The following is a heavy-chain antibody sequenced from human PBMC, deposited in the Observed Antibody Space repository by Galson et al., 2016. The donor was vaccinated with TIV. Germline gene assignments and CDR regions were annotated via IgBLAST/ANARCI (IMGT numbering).Heavy chain of an antibody. CDR3: ARERSTYYFDSSGYSPLDY. Sequence: SETLSLTCGVSGYSLHSGYYWGWIRQPPGKGREWIGSIYDGGMTYYNPSLASPVTTSVDTSKNRFSLRPNSVTASDTAVYYCARERSTYYFDSSGYSPLDYWGQGTLVTVSS. D-gene: IGHD3-22*01. CDR1: GYSLHSGYY. CDR2: IYDGGMT. V-gene: IGHV4-38-2*02. J-gene: IGHJ4*02.